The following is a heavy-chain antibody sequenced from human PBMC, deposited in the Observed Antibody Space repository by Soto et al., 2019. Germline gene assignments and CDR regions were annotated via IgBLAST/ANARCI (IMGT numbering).Heavy chain of an antibody. D-gene: IGHD2-15*01. J-gene: IGHJ5*02. CDR1: GGSISSGGYY. Sequence: ASETLSLTCTVSGGSISSGGYYWSWIRQHPGKGLEWIGYIYYSGSTYYNPSLKSRVTISVDTSKNQFSLKLSSVTAADTAVYYCARDRYDIVVGNWFDPWGQGTLVTVSS. CDR3: ARDRYDIVVGNWFDP. V-gene: IGHV4-31*03. CDR2: IYYSGST.